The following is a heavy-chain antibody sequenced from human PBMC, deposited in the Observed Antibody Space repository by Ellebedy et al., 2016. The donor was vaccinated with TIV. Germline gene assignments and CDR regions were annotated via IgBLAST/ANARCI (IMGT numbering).Heavy chain of an antibody. CDR3: AGGITMVRGVIDV. D-gene: IGHD3-10*01. V-gene: IGHV1-2*02. CDR1: GYTFTGYY. CDR2: INPNSGGT. Sequence: ASVKVSXKASGYTFTGYYMHWVRQAPGQGLEWMGWINPNSGGTNYAQKFQGRVTMTRDTSISTAYMELSRLRSEDTAVYYCAGGITMVRGVIDVWGQGTTVTVSS. J-gene: IGHJ6*02.